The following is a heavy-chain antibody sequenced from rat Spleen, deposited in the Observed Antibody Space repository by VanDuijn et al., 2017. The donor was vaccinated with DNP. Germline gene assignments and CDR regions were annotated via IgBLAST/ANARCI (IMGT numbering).Heavy chain of an antibody. CDR3: TRGRYDGTYYYVN. Sequence: EVQLVESGGGLVQPGRSLRLSCVASGFTFNNYWMTWIRQAPGKGLEWVASITNTGGSTSYPDSVKGRFTISRDDAKNTLYMQMNSLRSGDTATYYCTRGRYDGTYYYVNWGQGVMVTVSS. CDR2: ITNTGGST. D-gene: IGHD1-12*02. V-gene: IGHV5-31*01. CDR1: GFTFNNYW. J-gene: IGHJ2*01.